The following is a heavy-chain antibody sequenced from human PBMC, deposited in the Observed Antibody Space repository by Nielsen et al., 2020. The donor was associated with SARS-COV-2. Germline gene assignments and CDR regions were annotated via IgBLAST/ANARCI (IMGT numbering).Heavy chain of an antibody. CDR2: ISGSGGST. J-gene: IGHJ4*02. CDR3: AKVGFEDTAMAFDY. D-gene: IGHD5-18*01. Sequence: GESLKISCAASGFTFSSYAMSWVRQAPGKGLEWVSAISGSGGSTYYADSVKGRFTISRDNSKNTLYPQMNSLRAEDTAVYYCAKVGFEDTAMAFDYWGQGTLVTVSS. CDR1: GFTFSSYA. V-gene: IGHV3-23*01.